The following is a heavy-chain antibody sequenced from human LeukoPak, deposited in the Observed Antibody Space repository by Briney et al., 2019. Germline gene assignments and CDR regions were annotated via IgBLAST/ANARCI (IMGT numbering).Heavy chain of an antibody. CDR2: IKQDGSEK. CDR1: GFTFSRYW. CDR3: ARSRGYSGCEDY. J-gene: IGHJ4*02. V-gene: IGHV3-7*01. Sequence: GGSLSLSCAVSGFTFSRYWMSWVRQAPGEGLEWVANIKQDGSEKYYVDGVKGRFTNYRDNAKNPLYLEMNGQRAEDTAVYYCARSRGYSGCEDYWGGGALVTLSS. D-gene: IGHD5-12*01.